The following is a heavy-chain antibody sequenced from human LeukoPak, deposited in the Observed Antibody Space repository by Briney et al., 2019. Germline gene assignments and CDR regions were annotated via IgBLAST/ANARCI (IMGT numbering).Heavy chain of an antibody. Sequence: GESLKISCKGSGYSFISYWIGWVRQMPGKGLEWMGIIYPGDSDTRYSPSFQGQVTISADKSISTAYLQWNSLKASDTAMYYCARHCEPGSNWPGDAFDIWGQGTMVTVSS. V-gene: IGHV5-51*01. CDR1: GYSFISYW. D-gene: IGHD6-13*01. J-gene: IGHJ3*02. CDR3: ARHCEPGSNWPGDAFDI. CDR2: IYPGDSDT.